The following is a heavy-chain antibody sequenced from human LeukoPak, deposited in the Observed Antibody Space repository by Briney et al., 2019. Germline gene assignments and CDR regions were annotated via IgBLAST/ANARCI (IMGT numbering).Heavy chain of an antibody. Sequence: GGSLGLSCAASGFTFSDYYMSWIRQAPGKGLEWVSYISSSGSTIYYADSVKGRFTISRDNAKNSLYLQMNSLRAEDTAAYYCAREDYGGNQYYFDYWGQGTPVTVSS. V-gene: IGHV3-11*01. CDR3: AREDYGGNQYYFDY. CDR2: ISSSGSTI. D-gene: IGHD4-23*01. J-gene: IGHJ4*02. CDR1: GFTFSDYY.